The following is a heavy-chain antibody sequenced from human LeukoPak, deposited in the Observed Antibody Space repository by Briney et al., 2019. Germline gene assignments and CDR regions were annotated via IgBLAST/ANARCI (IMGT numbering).Heavy chain of an antibody. Sequence: SSETLSLTCTVSGGSISGSYWSWIRQPPGKGLEWIGYIYTSGSTNSNPSLKSRVTISGDTSNNQFSLRLSSMTATDTAVYYCARHAHGKNHAFDIRGQRTMVAVSS. CDR2: IYTSGST. CDR3: ARHAHGKNHAFDI. J-gene: IGHJ3*02. V-gene: IGHV4-4*09. CDR1: GGSISGSY. D-gene: IGHD1-14*01.